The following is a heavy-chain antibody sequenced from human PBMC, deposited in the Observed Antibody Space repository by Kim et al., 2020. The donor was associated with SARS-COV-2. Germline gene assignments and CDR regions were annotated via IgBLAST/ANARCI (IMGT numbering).Heavy chain of an antibody. V-gene: IGHV3-30*04. J-gene: IGHJ2*01. CDR1: GFTFSSYA. Sequence: GGSLRLSCAASGFTFSSYAMHWVRQAPGKGLEWVAVISYDGSNKYYADSVKGRFTISRDNSKNTLYLQMNSLRAEDTAVYYCARPHLHIVVVTAITYFDLWGRGTLVTVSS. CDR2: ISYDGSNK. D-gene: IGHD2-21*02. CDR3: ARPHLHIVVVTAITYFDL.